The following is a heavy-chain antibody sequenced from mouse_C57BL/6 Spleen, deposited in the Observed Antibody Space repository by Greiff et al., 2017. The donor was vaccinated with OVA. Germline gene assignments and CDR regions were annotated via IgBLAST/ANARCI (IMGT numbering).Heavy chain of an antibody. Sequence: VQLQQSGPELVKPGASVKISCKASGYAFSSSWMNWVKQRPGKGLEWIGRIYPGDGDTNYNGKFKGKATLTADKSSSTAYMQLSSLTSEDSAVYFCARYVWTTVEEIDDWGQGTTLTVSS. V-gene: IGHV1-82*01. J-gene: IGHJ2*01. CDR2: IYPGDGDT. CDR3: ARYVWTTVEEIDD. CDR1: GYAFSSSW. D-gene: IGHD1-1*01.